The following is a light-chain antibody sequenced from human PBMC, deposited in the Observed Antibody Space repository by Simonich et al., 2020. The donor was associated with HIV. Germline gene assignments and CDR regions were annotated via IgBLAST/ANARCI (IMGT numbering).Light chain of an antibody. J-gene: IGKJ4*01. V-gene: IGKV3-11*01. CDR1: QSVSSY. CDR3: QQRSNWPST. Sequence: EIVLTQSPATLSLSPGERATLSCRASQSVSSYLAWYQQKPGQAPRLLIYGASNRATGIPARCSGSGFGTDFTLTISSLEPEDFAVYYCQQRSNWPSTFGGGTKVEIK. CDR2: GAS.